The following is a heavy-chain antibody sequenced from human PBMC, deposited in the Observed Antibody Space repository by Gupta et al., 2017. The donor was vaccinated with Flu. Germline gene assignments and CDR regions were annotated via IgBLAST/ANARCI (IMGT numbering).Heavy chain of an antibody. V-gene: IGHV3-23*01. CDR3: AKEDEGWENDILTGTKSYYYYGMDA. CDR2: ISGSGRST. Sequence: DVQLLESGGGLVQPGGSLRLCFAASGFTFSSYSMSWVRQAPGKGLEWVSGISGSGRSTYYADSVKGPFTISRDNSKNTLYLQMNSLRAEDTAVYYCAKEDEGWENDILTGTKSYYYYGMDAWGQGTTVTVSS. J-gene: IGHJ6*02. CDR1: GFTFSSYS. D-gene: IGHD3-9*01.